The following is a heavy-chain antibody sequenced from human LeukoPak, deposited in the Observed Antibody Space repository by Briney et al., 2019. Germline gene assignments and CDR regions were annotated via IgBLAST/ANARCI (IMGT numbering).Heavy chain of an antibody. J-gene: IGHJ4*02. CDR3: VKGRTVTTFHYFDY. Sequence: PGGSLSLSCLASGFTFSTYAMHWVRQAPGKELEHVSTISSYGSTTYYADSVKGRFTISRDNSKNTLYLQMSSLRAEDTAVYYCVKGRTVTTFHYFDYWGQGILVTVSS. V-gene: IGHV3-64D*09. CDR2: ISSYGSTT. CDR1: GFTFSTYA. D-gene: IGHD4-17*01.